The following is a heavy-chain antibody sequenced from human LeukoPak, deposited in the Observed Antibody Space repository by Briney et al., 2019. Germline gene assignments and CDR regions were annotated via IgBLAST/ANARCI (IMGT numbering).Heavy chain of an antibody. V-gene: IGHV3-7*01. Sequence: GGSLRLFCAASGFTFSSYWMSWVRQAPGKGLEWVADIKEDGSEKYYVDSVKGRFTIPRDNAKNSLYLQMNSLRAEDTAVYYCARAEYSGSPDVWGQGTTVTVSS. J-gene: IGHJ6*02. CDR1: GFTFSSYW. CDR2: IKEDGSEK. D-gene: IGHD1-26*01. CDR3: ARAEYSGSPDV.